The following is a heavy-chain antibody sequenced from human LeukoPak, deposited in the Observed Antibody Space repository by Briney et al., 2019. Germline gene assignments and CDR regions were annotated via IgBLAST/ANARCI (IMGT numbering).Heavy chain of an antibody. D-gene: IGHD6-13*01. CDR1: GGTFSSYA. CDR2: IIPIFGTA. J-gene: IGHJ4*02. CDR3: AGQIAAAADHTPLDY. Sequence: SVKASCKASGGTFSSYAISWVRQAPGQGLEWMGGIIPIFGTANYAQKFQGRVTITADKSTSTAYMELSSLRSEDTAVYYCAGQIAAAADHTPLDYWGQGTLVTVSS. V-gene: IGHV1-69*06.